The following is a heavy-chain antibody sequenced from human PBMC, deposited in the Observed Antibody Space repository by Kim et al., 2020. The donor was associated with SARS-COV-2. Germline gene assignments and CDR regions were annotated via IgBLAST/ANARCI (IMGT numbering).Heavy chain of an antibody. CDR3: AGEGIAVAGNPFDY. J-gene: IGHJ4*02. CDR2: IRGSGGNT. CDR1: GFTFSNYA. D-gene: IGHD6-19*01. V-gene: IGHV3-23*01. Sequence: GGSLRLSCGASGFTFSNYAMDWVRQAPGKGLEWVSGIRGSGGNTHYADFVKGRFTISRDNSKNILYLQMNSLRGDDSAVYYCAGEGIAVAGNPFDYWGQGTLVTVSS.